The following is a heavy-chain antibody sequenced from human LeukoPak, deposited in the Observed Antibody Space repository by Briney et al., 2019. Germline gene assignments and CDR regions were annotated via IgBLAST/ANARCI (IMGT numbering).Heavy chain of an antibody. CDR2: ISYDGSNK. D-gene: IGHD3-10*01. Sequence: GRSLRLSCAASGFTFSSYAMHWVRQAPGKGLEWVAVISYDGSNKYYADSVKGRFTISRDNSKNTLYLQMNSLRAEDTAVYYCARDRYGSGSHYYYYYYMDVWGKGTTVTVSS. V-gene: IGHV3-30*04. CDR3: ARDRYGSGSHYYYYYYMDV. J-gene: IGHJ6*03. CDR1: GFTFSSYA.